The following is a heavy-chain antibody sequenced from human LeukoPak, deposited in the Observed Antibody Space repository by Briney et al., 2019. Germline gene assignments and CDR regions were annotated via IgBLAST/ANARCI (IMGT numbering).Heavy chain of an antibody. CDR1: GFTFSDHY. J-gene: IGHJ4*02. D-gene: IGHD3-22*01. V-gene: IGHV3-72*01. CDR2: TRNKANSHTT. Sequence: GGSLRLSCAASGFTFSDHYMDWVRQALGKGLEWVARTRNKANSHTTEYAASVKGRFTISRDDSKNSLYLQMNSLKTEDTAVYYCARNYYDGSTYYFDYWGQGTLVTVSS. CDR3: ARNYYDGSTYYFDY.